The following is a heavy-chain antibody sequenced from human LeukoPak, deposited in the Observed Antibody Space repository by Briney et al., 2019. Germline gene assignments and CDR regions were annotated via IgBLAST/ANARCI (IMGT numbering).Heavy chain of an antibody. CDR3: ARDTYDSSGYYSSDFDY. Sequence: SQTLSLTCAISGDSVSSNSAAWNWIRQSPSRGLGWLGRTYYRSKWYNDYAVSVKSRIAINPDTSKNQFSLQLNSVTPEDTAVYYCARDTYDSSGYYSSDFDYWGQGTLVTVSS. D-gene: IGHD3-22*01. CDR2: TYYRSKWYN. CDR1: GDSVSSNSAA. J-gene: IGHJ4*02. V-gene: IGHV6-1*01.